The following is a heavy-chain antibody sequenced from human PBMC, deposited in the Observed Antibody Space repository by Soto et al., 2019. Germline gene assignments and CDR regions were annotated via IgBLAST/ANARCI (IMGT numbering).Heavy chain of an antibody. J-gene: IGHJ3*01. CDR2: IYAGDSDS. Sequence: YFMGFGSIFPTYWIDWVRKNPDKGLAWMEIIYAGDSDSRYSPYFQGQVTISVDKSISTAYLQWSSLKASDTAMYYCVRGVPLTAADAFDVWGQGTMVTGS. V-gene: IGHV5-51*01. CDR3: VRGVPLTAADAFDV. D-gene: IGHD2-2*01. CDR1: GSIFPTYW.